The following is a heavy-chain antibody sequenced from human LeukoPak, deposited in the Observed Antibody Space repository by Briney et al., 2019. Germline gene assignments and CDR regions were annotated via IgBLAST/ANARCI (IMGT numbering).Heavy chain of an antibody. CDR1: GGSFSSYA. V-gene: IGHV1-69*05. D-gene: IGHD6-25*01. Sequence: SVKVSCKASGGSFSSYAISWVRQAPGQGLEWMGGIIPIFGTANYAQKFQGGVTITTDESTSTAYMELSSLRSEDTAVYYCARGGGYAPAWWGQGTLVTVSS. CDR2: IIPIFGTA. J-gene: IGHJ4*02. CDR3: ARGGGYAPAW.